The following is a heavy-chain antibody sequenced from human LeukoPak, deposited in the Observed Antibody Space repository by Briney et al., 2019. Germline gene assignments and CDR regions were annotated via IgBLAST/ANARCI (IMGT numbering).Heavy chain of an antibody. CDR1: GYSISSGYY. CDR2: ICHSGST. D-gene: IGHD2-2*01. Sequence: SETLSLTCTVSGYSISSGYYWGWIRQPPGKGLEWIGTICHSGSTYYNPSLKSRVTISVDTSKNQFSLKLTSVTAADTAVYCCARVRGYCSSTICYRYYFDYWGQGTLVTVSS. V-gene: IGHV4-38-2*02. J-gene: IGHJ4*02. CDR3: ARVRGYCSSTICYRYYFDY.